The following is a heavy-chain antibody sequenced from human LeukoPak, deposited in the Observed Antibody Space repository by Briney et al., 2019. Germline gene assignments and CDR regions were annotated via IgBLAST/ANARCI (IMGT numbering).Heavy chain of an antibody. CDR1: GFTFSSYE. D-gene: IGHD6-19*01. CDR3: ARAPEWLIFDY. CDR2: ISKSASTI. J-gene: IGHJ4*02. Sequence: PGGSLRLSCAAAGFTFSSYEMNWVRQAPGKGLEWVSYISKSASTIDYADSVKGRFTISRHNSKNTLYLQMNSLRAEDTAVYYCARAPEWLIFDYWGQGTLVTVSS. V-gene: IGHV3-48*03.